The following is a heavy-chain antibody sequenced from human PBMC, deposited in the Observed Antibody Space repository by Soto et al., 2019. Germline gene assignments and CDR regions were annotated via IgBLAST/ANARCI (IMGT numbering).Heavy chain of an antibody. D-gene: IGHD2-15*01. CDR1: GGSFSGYY. CDR2: INHSGST. CDR3: GRGRGGGRYCSGGSCHTTTAQRYYYYYMDV. V-gene: IGHV4-34*01. J-gene: IGHJ6*03. Sequence: SETLSLTCAVYGGSFSGYYWSWIRQPPGKGLEWIGEINHSGSTNYNPSLKSRVTISVDTSKNQFSLKLSSVTAADTAVYYCGRGRGGGRYCSGGSCHTTTAQRYYYYYMDVWGKGTTVTVSS.